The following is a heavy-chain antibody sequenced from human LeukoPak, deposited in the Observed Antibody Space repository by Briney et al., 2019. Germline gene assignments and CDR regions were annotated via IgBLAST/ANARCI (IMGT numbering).Heavy chain of an antibody. D-gene: IGHD4-23*01. CDR1: GYTFTSYD. CDR3: ASGPTDYGGNLFDY. CDR2: MNPNSGNT. V-gene: IGHV1-8*01. Sequence: GASVKVSCKASGYTFTSYDINWVRQATGQGLEWMGWMNPNSGNTGYAQKFQGRVTMTRNTSISTAYMELSSLRSEDTAVYYCASGPTDYGGNLFDYWGQGTLVTVSS. J-gene: IGHJ4*02.